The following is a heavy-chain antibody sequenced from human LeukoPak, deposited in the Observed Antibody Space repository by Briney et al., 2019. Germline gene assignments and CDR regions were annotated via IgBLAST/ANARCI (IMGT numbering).Heavy chain of an antibody. CDR1: GFTFSSFA. D-gene: IGHD5-12*01. CDR2: IYWDVTN. V-gene: IGHV3-30*06. J-gene: IGHJ4*02. CDR3: AKGLRFVDQ. Sequence: GGSLRLSCVASGFTFSSFAMQWVRQAPGKGLEWVAAIYWDVTNYAEYGKGRFTISRDDSKNTLFLQVNSLRPEDTAVYYCAKGLRFVDQWGQGTLVTVSS.